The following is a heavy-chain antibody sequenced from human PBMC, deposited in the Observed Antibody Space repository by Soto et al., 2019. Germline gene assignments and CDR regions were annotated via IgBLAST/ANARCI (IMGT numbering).Heavy chain of an antibody. CDR1: GFRFSSIG. CDR2: ISHDGSSK. D-gene: IGHD3-10*01. J-gene: IGHJ6*02. CDR3: AKGAYGLGKGSYYYGLDV. Sequence: QVQLVESGGGVVHPGRSLRLSCAGSGFRFSSIGMHWVRQAPGKGLAGVALISHDGSSKYYADSVKGRFTISRDNSKNRMYLQMNSLRTEDTAVYHCAKGAYGLGKGSYYYGLDVLGQGTTVTVSS. V-gene: IGHV3-30*18.